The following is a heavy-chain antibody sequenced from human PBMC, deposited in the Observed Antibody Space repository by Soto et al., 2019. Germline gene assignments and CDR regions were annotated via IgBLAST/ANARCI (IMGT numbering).Heavy chain of an antibody. V-gene: IGHV4-4*02. J-gene: IGHJ3*01. CDR2: LLHSGTT. D-gene: IGHD6-19*01. CDR3: AYSSGWYRHDV. Sequence: QVQLQESGPGLVKPSGTLSLTCAVSGDSISSPKWWTWLRQPPGKGLEWIGDLLHSGTTNYNPSFKSRVTSSVDKPPHQFSLKPTSVTAAAPSIYYCAYSSGWYRHDVWGQGTSVTVSS. CDR1: GDSISSPKW.